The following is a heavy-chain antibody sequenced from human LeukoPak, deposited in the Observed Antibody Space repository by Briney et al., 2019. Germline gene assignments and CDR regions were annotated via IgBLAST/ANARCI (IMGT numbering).Heavy chain of an antibody. CDR3: ARGGSGNYWDFDY. J-gene: IGHJ4*02. V-gene: IGHV4-38-2*01. CDR1: GFSIRSPYY. D-gene: IGHD3-10*01. Sequence: SETLSLTSAVHGFSIRSPYYWGWMRQPPGKRLEWIGSVHHSGYTHYNPSLKSRVTTSIDTSNNQFSLKLKLNSVTAADTAVYYCARGGSGNYWDFDYWGQGTLVTVSS. CDR2: VHHSGYT.